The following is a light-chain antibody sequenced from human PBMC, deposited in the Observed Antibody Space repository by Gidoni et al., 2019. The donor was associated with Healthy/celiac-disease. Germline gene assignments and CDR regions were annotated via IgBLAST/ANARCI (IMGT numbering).Light chain of an antibody. J-gene: IGKJ2*01. CDR1: QSVSSY. CDR3: QQRSNWPPGYT. Sequence: IVLTQSPATLSLSPGERATHSCRASQSVSSYLAWYQQKPGQAPRLLIYDASNRATGIPARFSGSGSGTDFTLTISSLEPEDFAVDYCQQRSNWPPGYTFGQGTKLEIK. V-gene: IGKV3-11*01. CDR2: DAS.